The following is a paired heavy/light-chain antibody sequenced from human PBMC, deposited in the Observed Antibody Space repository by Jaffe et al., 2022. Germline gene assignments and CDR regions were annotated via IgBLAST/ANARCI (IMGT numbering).Light chain of an antibody. V-gene: IGLV2-18*02. CDR1: SSDVGSYNR. CDR3: SSYTSSSTFNWV. Sequence: QSALTQPPSVSGSPGQSVTISCTGTSSDVGSYNRVSWYQQPPGTAPKLMIYEVSNRPSGVPDRFSGSKSGNTASLTISGLQAEDEADYYCSSYTSSSTFNWVFGGGTKLTVL. J-gene: IGLJ3*02. CDR2: EVS.
Heavy chain of an antibody. V-gene: IGHV3-73*02. J-gene: IGHJ3*02. CDR3: TSQYGDYVNAFDI. CDR2: IRSKANSYAT. Sequence: EVQLVESGGGLVQPGGSLKLSCAASGFTFSGSAMHWVRQASGKGLEWVGRIRSKANSYATAYAASVKGRFTISRDDSKNTAYLQMNSLKTEDTAVYYCTSQYGDYVNAFDIWGQGTMVTVSS. D-gene: IGHD4-17*01. CDR1: GFTFSGSA.